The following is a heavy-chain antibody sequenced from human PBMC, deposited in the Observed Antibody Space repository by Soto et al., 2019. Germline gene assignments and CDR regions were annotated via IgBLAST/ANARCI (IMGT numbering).Heavy chain of an antibody. V-gene: IGHV1-18*04. CDR3: TRFDFWSGYSHDH. J-gene: IGHJ5*02. CDR2: GTAYNDER. Sequence: QVQLVQSGAEVKKPGASLRVSCKASGYTFTSYGINWGRQAPGQGLEWIGRGTAYNDERKFAEKFQDRLSKTTDTATTTAFMELRSLRSDDTAMYYCTRFDFWSGYSHDHWGQGTLVTVSS. CDR1: GYTFTSYG. D-gene: IGHD3-3*01.